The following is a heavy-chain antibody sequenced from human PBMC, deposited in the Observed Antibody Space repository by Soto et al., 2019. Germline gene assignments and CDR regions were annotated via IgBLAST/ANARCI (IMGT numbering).Heavy chain of an antibody. CDR1: GFAFSNCA. CDR2: IKTSGDTT. D-gene: IGHD2-21*02. Sequence: GGSVRLSCAASGFAFSNCAMSWVRQAPGKGLEWVSTIKTSGDTTFYADPVKGRFTTSRDDSKNTLYLQMNSLRAEDTATYYCTKDVTGDIGADFWGQGTPVTVSS. CDR3: TKDVTGDIGADF. V-gene: IGHV3-23*05. J-gene: IGHJ4*02.